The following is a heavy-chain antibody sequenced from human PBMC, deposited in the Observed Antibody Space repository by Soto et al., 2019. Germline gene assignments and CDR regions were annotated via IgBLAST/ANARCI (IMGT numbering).Heavy chain of an antibody. D-gene: IGHD2-21*02. J-gene: IGHJ4*02. V-gene: IGHV1-46*01. CDR3: ARGPSCGGDCYLFDY. Sequence: GSVTVSCTASGYTFTSYYIHWVRQAPGQGLEWVAMINPGGGRTKNAQMFQGRVTLTRDTSTGTVDMELSSLTSADTAVYYCARGPSCGGDCYLFDYWGQGSLVTVSS. CDR2: INPGGGRT. CDR1: GYTFTSYY.